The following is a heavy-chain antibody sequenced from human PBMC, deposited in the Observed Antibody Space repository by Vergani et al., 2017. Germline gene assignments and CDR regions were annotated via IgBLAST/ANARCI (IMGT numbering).Heavy chain of an antibody. CDR1: GGTFSSYA. D-gene: IGHD2-2*01. J-gene: IGHJ4*02. CDR3: ARDDPIVVVPAASGGAVY. CDR2: IIPIFGTA. Sequence: QVQLVQSGAEVKKPGSSVKVSCKASGGTFSSYAISWVRQAPGQGLEWMGGIIPIFGTANYAQKFQGRVTITADKSTSTAYMELSSLRSEDTAVYYCARDDPIVVVPAASGGAVYWGQGTLVTVSS. V-gene: IGHV1-69*06.